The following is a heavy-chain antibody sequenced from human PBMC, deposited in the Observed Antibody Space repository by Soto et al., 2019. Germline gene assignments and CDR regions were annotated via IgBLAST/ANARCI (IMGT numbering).Heavy chain of an antibody. Sequence: EVQLVESGGGLVQPGGSLRLSCAASGFTFSSYSMNWVRQAPGKGLEWISYISSHSSTLYYADSVKGRFTISRDNAGNSLYLQMNSLRDEDTAVYYCVRGGEEMATIFYWFDPWGQGTLVTVSS. D-gene: IGHD5-12*01. J-gene: IGHJ5*02. CDR1: GFTFSSYS. CDR3: VRGGEEMATIFYWFDP. CDR2: ISSHSSTL. V-gene: IGHV3-48*02.